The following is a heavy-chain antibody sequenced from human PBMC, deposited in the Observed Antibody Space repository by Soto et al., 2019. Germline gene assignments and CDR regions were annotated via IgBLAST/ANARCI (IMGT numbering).Heavy chain of an antibody. V-gene: IGHV4-39*01. J-gene: IGHJ3*02. CDR3: ARLRGYYYGSGSNDAFDI. Sequence: SETLSLTCTVSGGSISSSSYYWGWIRQPPGKGLEWIGSIYYSGSTYYNPSLKSRVTISVDTSKNQFSLKLSSVTAADTAVYYCARLRGYYYGSGSNDAFDIWGQGTMVTVSS. CDR2: IYYSGST. CDR1: GGSISSSSYY. D-gene: IGHD3-10*01.